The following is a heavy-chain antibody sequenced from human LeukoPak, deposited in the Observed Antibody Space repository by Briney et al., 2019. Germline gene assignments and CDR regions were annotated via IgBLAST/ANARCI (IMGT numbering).Heavy chain of an antibody. CDR2: IKQNGSEI. CDR1: GFTFSRYW. V-gene: IGHV3-7*01. D-gene: IGHD1-14*01. Sequence: GGSLRLSCATSGFTFSRYWMSWVRQAPGKGLEWVANIKQNGSEITYVDSVKGRFTISRDNAQNSLYLEMNSLRVEDTAVYYCADPGMGYWGQGTLVTVSS. CDR3: ADPGMGY. J-gene: IGHJ4*02.